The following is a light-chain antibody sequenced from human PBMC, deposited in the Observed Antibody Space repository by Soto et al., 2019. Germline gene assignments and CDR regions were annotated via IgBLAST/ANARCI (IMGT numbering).Light chain of an antibody. V-gene: IGKV3-15*01. Sequence: EIVMTRSPATLSVSPGERATLSCRASQSISNLLAWYQQKPGQAPRLLMYGASTRATGFPDRFSGSGSGTEFTLTISSLHSEDFAVYYCQQYYDWPITFGQGTRLDIK. CDR3: QQYYDWPIT. J-gene: IGKJ5*01. CDR1: QSISNL. CDR2: GAS.